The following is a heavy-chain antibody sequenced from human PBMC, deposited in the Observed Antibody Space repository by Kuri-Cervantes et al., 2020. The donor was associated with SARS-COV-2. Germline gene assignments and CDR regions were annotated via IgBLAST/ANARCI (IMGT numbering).Heavy chain of an antibody. J-gene: IGHJ5*02. Sequence: GGSLRLSCKGSGYSFTSYWIGWVRQMPGKGLEWMGIIYPGDSDTRYSPSFQGQVTISADKSISTAYLQWSSLKASDTAMYYCARLEPAAAWFDPWGQGTLVTVSS. CDR3: ARLEPAAAWFDP. CDR2: IYPGDSDT. V-gene: IGHV5-51*01. D-gene: IGHD6-25*01. CDR1: GYSFTSYW.